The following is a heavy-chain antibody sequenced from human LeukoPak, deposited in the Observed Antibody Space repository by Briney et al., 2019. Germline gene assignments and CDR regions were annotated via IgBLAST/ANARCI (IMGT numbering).Heavy chain of an antibody. CDR2: INHSGST. CDR1: GYSISSGYY. Sequence: SETLSLTCAVSGYSISSGYYWSWIRQPPGKGLEWIGEINHSGSTNYNPSLKSGVTISVDTSKNQFSLKLSSVTAADTAVYYCAREGGSGSFHRMDVWGKGTTVTVSS. V-gene: IGHV4-34*01. CDR3: AREGGSGSFHRMDV. D-gene: IGHD3-10*01. J-gene: IGHJ6*03.